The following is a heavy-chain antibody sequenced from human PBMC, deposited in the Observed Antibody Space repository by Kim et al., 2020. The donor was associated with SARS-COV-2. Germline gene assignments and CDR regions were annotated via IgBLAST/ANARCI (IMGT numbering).Heavy chain of an antibody. V-gene: IGHV3-30-3*01. CDR1: GFTFSSYA. CDR2: ISYDGSNK. CDR3: ARDPYCSGGSCYSAGMDV. D-gene: IGHD2-15*01. J-gene: IGHJ6*02. Sequence: GGSLRLSCAASGFTFSSYAMHWVRQAPGKGLEWVAVISYDGSNKYYADSVKGRFTISRDNSKNTLYLQMNSLRAEDTAVYYCARDPYCSGGSCYSAGMDVWGQGTTVTVSS.